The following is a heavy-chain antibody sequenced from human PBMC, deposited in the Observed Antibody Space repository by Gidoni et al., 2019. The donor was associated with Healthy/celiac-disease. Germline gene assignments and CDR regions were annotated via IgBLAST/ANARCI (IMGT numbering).Heavy chain of an antibody. V-gene: IGHV3-30-3*01. CDR2: ISYDGSNK. J-gene: IGHJ4*02. Sequence: QVQLVEFGGGVVQPGRSLRLSCSSSGFPFSTYALHWVRQAPGKGLEWVAVISYDGSNKYYADSVKGRFTISRDNSKNTLYMQMNSLRAEDTAVYYCARGGVRDCSGGSCYSLDYWGQGTLVTVSS. D-gene: IGHD2-15*01. CDR3: ARGGVRDCSGGSCYSLDY. CDR1: GFPFSTYA.